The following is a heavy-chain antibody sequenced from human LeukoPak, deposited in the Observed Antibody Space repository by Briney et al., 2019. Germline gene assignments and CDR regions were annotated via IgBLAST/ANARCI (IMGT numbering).Heavy chain of an antibody. CDR3: ARARPNTRFGPWFDP. CDR1: GGSISSYY. CDR2: IYHSGST. Sequence: SETLSLTCTVSGGSISSYYWNWIRQPPGKGLEWIGYIYHSGSTYYNPSLKSRVTISVDRSKNQFSLKLSSVTAADTAVYYCARARPNTRFGPWFDPWGQGTLVTVSS. D-gene: IGHD3-10*01. V-gene: IGHV4-59*12. J-gene: IGHJ5*02.